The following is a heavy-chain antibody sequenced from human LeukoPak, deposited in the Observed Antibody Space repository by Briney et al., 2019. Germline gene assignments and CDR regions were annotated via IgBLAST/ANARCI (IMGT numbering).Heavy chain of an antibody. CDR3: ASHPYCSSTSCRGAGFDY. J-gene: IGHJ4*02. V-gene: IGHV1-69*01. CDR1: GGTFSSYA. D-gene: IGHD2-2*01. Sequence: SVKVSCKGSGGTFSSYAISWVRQAPGQGLEWMGGIIPIFGTANYAQKFQGRVTITADESTSTAYMELSSLRSEDTAVYYCASHPYCSSTSCRGAGFDYWGQGTLVTVSS. CDR2: IIPIFGTA.